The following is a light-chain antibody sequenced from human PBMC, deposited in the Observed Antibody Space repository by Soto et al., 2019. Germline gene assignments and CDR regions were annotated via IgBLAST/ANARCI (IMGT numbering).Light chain of an antibody. CDR2: DAS. J-gene: IGKJ1*01. Sequence: DIQMIQSPSSLSASVGDTVSITCRASQSINTYLSWYQQKPGSAPNLLIYDASTLQSGVPSRFSGSGSGTDFTLTISSLQPEDFATYYRQQAKSFPTFGQGTRVEMK. CDR1: QSINTY. CDR3: QQAKSFPT. V-gene: IGKV1-39*01.